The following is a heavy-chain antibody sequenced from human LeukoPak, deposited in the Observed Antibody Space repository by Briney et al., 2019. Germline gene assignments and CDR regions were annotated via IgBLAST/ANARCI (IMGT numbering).Heavy chain of an antibody. D-gene: IGHD6-13*01. J-gene: IGHJ4*02. CDR2: IIPIFGTA. CDR3: ARSPKQAAAGSEGWDY. CDR1: GGTFSSYA. V-gene: IGHV1-69*06. Sequence: SVKVSCKASGGTFSSYAISWVRQAPGQGLEWMGGIIPIFGTANYAQKFQGRVTITADKSTSTAYMELSSLRSEDTAVYYCARSPKQAAAGSEGWDYWGQGTLVTVSS.